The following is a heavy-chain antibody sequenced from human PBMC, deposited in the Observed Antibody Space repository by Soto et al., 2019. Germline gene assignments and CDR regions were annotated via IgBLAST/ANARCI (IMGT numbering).Heavy chain of an antibody. D-gene: IGHD1-26*01. Sequence: GGSLRLSCVVSGFTFSGNSMSWVRQAPGKGLEWLSYISSSGTTIYYADSVKGRFTISRDNAKNTLYLQMNSLRDEDTAVYYCASLSVPGNNCFDAWGQGTLVTVSS. CDR2: ISSSGTTI. V-gene: IGHV3-48*02. CDR1: GFTFSGNS. J-gene: IGHJ5*02. CDR3: ASLSVPGNNCFDA.